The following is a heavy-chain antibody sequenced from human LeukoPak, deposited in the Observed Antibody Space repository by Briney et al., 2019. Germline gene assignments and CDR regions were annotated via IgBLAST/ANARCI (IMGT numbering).Heavy chain of an antibody. CDR2: INHSGST. CDR1: GGSFSGYY. D-gene: IGHD5-18*01. Sequence: PSETLSLTCAVYGGSFSGYYWSWIRQPPGKGLEWIGEINHSGSTNYNPSLKSRVTISVDTSKNQFSLKLSSVTAADTAVYYCAKSYSYGYWPTGYFDYWGQGTLVTVSS. J-gene: IGHJ4*02. V-gene: IGHV4-34*01. CDR3: AKSYSYGYWPTGYFDY.